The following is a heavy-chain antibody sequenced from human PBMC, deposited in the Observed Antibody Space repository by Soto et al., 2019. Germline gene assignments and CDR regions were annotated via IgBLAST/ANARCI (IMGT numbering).Heavy chain of an antibody. CDR2: VNPIVSMS. Sequence: QVQLVQSGAEVKRPGSSVKVSCKASGDTFNFYSINWVRQAPGLGLEWMGRVNPIVSMSNYAQKFQGRVTMTADKSTGTGYMELSTLRSADTAIYYCASSYGSGYRAFDYWGQGALVTVSS. CDR3: ASSYGSGYRAFDY. CDR1: GDTFNFYS. V-gene: IGHV1-69*02. D-gene: IGHD3-10*01. J-gene: IGHJ4*02.